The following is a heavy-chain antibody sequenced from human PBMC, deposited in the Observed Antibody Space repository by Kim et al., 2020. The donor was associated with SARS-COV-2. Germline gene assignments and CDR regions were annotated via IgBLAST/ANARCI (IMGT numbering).Heavy chain of an antibody. CDR2: INPATGYT. CDR3: ARKVGANNVDY. CDR1: GYSFTTYA. Sequence: ASVKVSCKASGYSFTTYAMHWVPQAPGQRLEWMGWINPATGYTKYSQTFQGRVTISRDTSANTAYMELSSLRSEDTAVYYCARKVGANNVDYWGQGTLVAVSS. D-gene: IGHD1-26*01. V-gene: IGHV1-3*01. J-gene: IGHJ4*02.